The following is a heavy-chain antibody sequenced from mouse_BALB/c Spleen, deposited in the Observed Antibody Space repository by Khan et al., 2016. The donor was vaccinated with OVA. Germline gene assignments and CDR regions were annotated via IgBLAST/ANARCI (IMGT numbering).Heavy chain of an antibody. D-gene: IGHD2-3*01. CDR2: IWSDGST. CDR3: ARWFDGYSSLYAMDY. J-gene: IGHJ4*01. Sequence: QVQLKESGPGLVAPSQSLSIPCTVPGFSLTSYGIHWVRQPPGKGLEWLVVIWSDGSTNYNSVLKSRLSISKDNSKSQVFLKMNSLHTDDTAIYYCARWFDGYSSLYAMDYWGQGTSVTVSS. V-gene: IGHV2-6*02. CDR1: GFSLTSYG.